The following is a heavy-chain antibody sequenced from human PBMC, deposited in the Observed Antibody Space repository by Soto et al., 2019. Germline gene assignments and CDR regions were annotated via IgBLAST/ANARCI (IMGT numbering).Heavy chain of an antibody. Sequence: PSETLSLTCTVSGGSISSSSYYWGWIRQPPGKGLEWIGSMYYSGNTYYNPSLESRVTISVDTSKNQFSLKLSSVTAADTAVYFCARSSIRDYHLDYWGQGTLVTVSS. CDR2: MYYSGNT. V-gene: IGHV4-39*01. CDR1: GGSISSSSYY. J-gene: IGHJ4*02. D-gene: IGHD3-16*01. CDR3: ARSSIRDYHLDY.